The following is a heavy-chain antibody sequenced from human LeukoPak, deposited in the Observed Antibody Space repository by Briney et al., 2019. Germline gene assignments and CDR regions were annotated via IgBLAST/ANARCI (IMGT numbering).Heavy chain of an antibody. D-gene: IGHD3-16*01. Sequence: GGSLRLSCAASGLTFRNYGMHWVRQAPGKGLEWVAIIWNDGRTNYYADSVKARFTTSRDNSKNTLYLQMNSLRLEDTAVYYCATDGAHKSLDQWGQGTLVTVSS. V-gene: IGHV3-33*01. J-gene: IGHJ4*02. CDR2: IWNDGRTN. CDR1: GLTFRNYG. CDR3: ATDGAHKSLDQ.